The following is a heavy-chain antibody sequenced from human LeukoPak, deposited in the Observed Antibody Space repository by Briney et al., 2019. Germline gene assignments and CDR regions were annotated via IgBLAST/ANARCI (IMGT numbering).Heavy chain of an antibody. J-gene: IGHJ5*02. CDR3: ARRLRAESDASPDNWIGP. D-gene: IGHD3-16*01. CDR1: GGSISNSF. CDR2: IYYTASP. V-gene: IGHV4-59*08. Sequence: SETLSLTCTVSGGSISNSFWNWIRQPPGQGLEWIGHIYYTASPRYNPSLTSRVTISVDTSSNQFSLTLHSVTAADTAVYYCARRLRAESDASPDNWIGPWGQGALVTVSS.